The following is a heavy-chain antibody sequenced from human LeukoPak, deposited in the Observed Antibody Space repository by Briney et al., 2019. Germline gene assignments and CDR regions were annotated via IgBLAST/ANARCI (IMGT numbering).Heavy chain of an antibody. Sequence: SETLSLTCTVSGGSISSGSYYWSWIRQPAGKGLEWIGRIYTSGSTNYNPSLKSRVTISADTSKNQFSLKLSSVTAADTAVYYCARDHEWLGLDYWGQGTLVTVSS. CDR3: ARDHEWLGLDY. D-gene: IGHD6-19*01. CDR1: GGSISSGSYY. V-gene: IGHV4-61*02. CDR2: IYTSGST. J-gene: IGHJ4*02.